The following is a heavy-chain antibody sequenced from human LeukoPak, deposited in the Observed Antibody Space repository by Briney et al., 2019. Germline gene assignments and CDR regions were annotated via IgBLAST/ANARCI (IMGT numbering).Heavy chain of an antibody. V-gene: IGHV3-74*01. CDR2: INSDGSST. CDR1: GFTFSSYW. CDR3: ARGTRRGYSGYGDADAFDI. D-gene: IGHD5-12*01. J-gene: IGHJ3*02. Sequence: GESLRLSCAASGFTFSSYWMHWVRQAPGKGLVWVSRINSDGSSTSYADSVKGRFTISRDNAKNTLYLQMNSLRAEDTAVYYCARGTRRGYSGYGDADAFDIWGQGQWSPSLQ.